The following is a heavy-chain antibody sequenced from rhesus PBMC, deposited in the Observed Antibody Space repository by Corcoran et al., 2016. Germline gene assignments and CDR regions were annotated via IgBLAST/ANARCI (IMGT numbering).Heavy chain of an antibody. D-gene: IGHD6-13*01. J-gene: IGHJ4*01. CDR2: IYGSSWST. V-gene: IGHV4-147*01. CDR1: GGSISDNY. Sequence: QVQLQESGPGLVKPSETLSLTCTVSGGSISDNYFWNWIRQPPGKELEWMGRIYGSSWSTSYNPSLKSRVTISKDTSKNQFSLKLNSVTAADTAVYYCARESIATGWYFDYWGQGVLVTVSS. CDR3: ARESIATGWYFDY.